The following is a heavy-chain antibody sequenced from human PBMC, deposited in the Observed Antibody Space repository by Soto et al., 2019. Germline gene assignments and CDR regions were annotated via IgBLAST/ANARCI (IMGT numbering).Heavy chain of an antibody. V-gene: IGHV3-23*01. D-gene: IGHD3-22*01. CDR2: ISGSGGST. J-gene: IGHJ4*02. CDR3: AHSPIVVVIYLFDY. CDR1: GFTFSSYA. Sequence: GGSLRLSCAASGFTFSSYAMSWVRQAPGKGLEWASAISGSGGSTYYADSVKGRFTISRDNSKNTLYLQMNSLRAEDTAVYYCAHSPIVVVIYLFDYWGQGTLVTVSS.